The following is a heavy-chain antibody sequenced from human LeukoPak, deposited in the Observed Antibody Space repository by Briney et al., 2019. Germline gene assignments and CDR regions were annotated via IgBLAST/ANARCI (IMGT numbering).Heavy chain of an antibody. V-gene: IGHV3-11*01. J-gene: IGHJ4*02. CDR3: AGDSVAAGIDY. CDR2: ISSSGSTI. CDR1: GFTLSDYY. D-gene: IGHD6-13*01. Sequence: GGSLRLSCAASGFTLSDYYMSWIRQAPGKGLEWISYISSSGSTIYYADSVKGRFTISRDNAKNSLYLQMNSLRAEDTAVYYCAGDSVAAGIDYWGQGTLVTVPS.